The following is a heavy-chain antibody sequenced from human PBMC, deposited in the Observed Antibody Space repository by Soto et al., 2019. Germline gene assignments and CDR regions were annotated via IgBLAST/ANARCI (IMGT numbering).Heavy chain of an antibody. CDR1: GGPFSGYY. CDR2: INHSGST. V-gene: IGHV4-34*01. Sequence: QVQLQQWGAGLLKPSETLSLTCAVYGGPFSGYYASWIRQPTGKGLEWIGEINHSGSTNYNPSLKSRVTISVDTSKNQFSLKVNSVTAADTAVYYCASGASGYDYVGWFDPWGQGTLVTVSS. CDR3: ASGASGYDYVGWFDP. J-gene: IGHJ5*02. D-gene: IGHD5-12*01.